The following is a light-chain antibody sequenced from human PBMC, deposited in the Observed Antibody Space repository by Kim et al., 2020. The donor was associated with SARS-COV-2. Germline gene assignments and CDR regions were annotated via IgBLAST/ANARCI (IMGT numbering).Light chain of an antibody. CDR1: SNDIGKYKY. CDR2: EIY. Sequence: QSALTQPPSASGSPGQSLTISCTGTSNDIGKYKYVSWYQQHPGKALRLLIYEIYERPSGVPARFSASKSGDMASLTVSGLQPDDDATYYCSAYAGTKVLFGTGTKVTVL. V-gene: IGLV2-8*01. J-gene: IGLJ1*01. CDR3: SAYAGTKVL.